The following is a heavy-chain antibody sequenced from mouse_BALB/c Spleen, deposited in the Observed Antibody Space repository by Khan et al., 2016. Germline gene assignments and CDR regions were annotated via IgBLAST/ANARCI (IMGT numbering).Heavy chain of an antibody. V-gene: IGHV9-4*02. J-gene: IGHJ2*01. Sequence: QVQLKQSGPELKKPGETVRISCKASGYTFTTAGMQWVQKMPGKGLKWIGWINTHSGVPNYAEDFKGRFAFSLATYASTAYLQIRNLKNEDTATYFCARTDGDYGYFDYWGQGTTLTVSS. CDR2: INTHSGVP. D-gene: IGHD2-13*01. CDR1: GYTFTTAG. CDR3: ARTDGDYGYFDY.